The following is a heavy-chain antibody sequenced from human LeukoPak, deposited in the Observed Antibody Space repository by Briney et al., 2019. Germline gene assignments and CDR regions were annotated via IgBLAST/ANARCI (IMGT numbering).Heavy chain of an antibody. CDR3: ARGIAARSLAYYYYYYMDV. Sequence: SETLSLTCAVYGGSFSGYYWSWIRQPPGKGLEWIGEINHSGSTNYNPSLKSRVTISVDTSKNQFSLKLSSVTAADTAVYYCARGIAARSLAYYYYYYMDVWGKGTTVTVSS. V-gene: IGHV4-34*01. J-gene: IGHJ6*03. CDR2: INHSGST. D-gene: IGHD6-6*01. CDR1: GGSFSGYY.